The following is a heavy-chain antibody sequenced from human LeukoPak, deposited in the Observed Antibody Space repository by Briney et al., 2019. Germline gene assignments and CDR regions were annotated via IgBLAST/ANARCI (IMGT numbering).Heavy chain of an antibody. CDR3: AVAAAVDYYYYGVDV. Sequence: PSETLSLTCAVYGGSFSGYYWSWIRQPPGKGLEWIGEINHSGSTNYNPSLKSRVTISVDTSKNQFSLKLSSVTAADTAVYYCAVAAAVDYYYYGVDVWGHGTTVTASS. D-gene: IGHD6-13*01. CDR1: GGSFSGYY. J-gene: IGHJ6*02. CDR2: INHSGST. V-gene: IGHV4-34*01.